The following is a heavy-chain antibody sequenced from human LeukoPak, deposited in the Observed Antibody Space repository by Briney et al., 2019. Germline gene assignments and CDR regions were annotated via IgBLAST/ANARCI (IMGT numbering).Heavy chain of an antibody. CDR1: GFSLSSYS. Sequence: GGSLRLSCAASGFSLSSYSMNWVRQAPGKGLEWVSSISSSSSYIYYADSVKGRFTLSRDNAKKSLHLQMNSLRAEDTAVYYCAKDGGTYYYDSSGYHNYWGQGTLVTVSS. J-gene: IGHJ4*02. CDR2: ISSSSSYI. D-gene: IGHD3-22*01. V-gene: IGHV3-21*01. CDR3: AKDGGTYYYDSSGYHNY.